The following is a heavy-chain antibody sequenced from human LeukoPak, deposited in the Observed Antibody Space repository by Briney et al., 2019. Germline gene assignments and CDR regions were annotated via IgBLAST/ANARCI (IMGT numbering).Heavy chain of an antibody. CDR3: ARFLVRHGDYDYFDY. D-gene: IGHD4-17*01. Sequence: KPGGSLRLSCAASGFTFSDYYMSWLRQAPGKGLEWVSYISSSGSTIYYADSVKGRFTISRDNAKNSLYLQVNSLRAEDTAVYYCARFLVRHGDYDYFDYWGQGTLVTVSS. J-gene: IGHJ4*02. V-gene: IGHV3-11*04. CDR2: ISSSGSTI. CDR1: GFTFSDYY.